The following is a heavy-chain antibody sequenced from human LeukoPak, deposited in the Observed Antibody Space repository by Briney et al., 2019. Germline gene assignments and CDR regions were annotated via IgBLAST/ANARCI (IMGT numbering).Heavy chain of an antibody. Sequence: SETLSLTCTVSGGSVSSGSYYWTWIRQPPGRGLEWIGYINYSGSTNYNPSLKSRVTISVDTSKNHFSLKLNSVTAADTAVYYCARRSSDWFDPWGQGTLVTVSS. V-gene: IGHV4-61*03. CDR2: INYSGST. D-gene: IGHD1-26*01. CDR1: GGSVSSGSYY. J-gene: IGHJ5*02. CDR3: ARRSSDWFDP.